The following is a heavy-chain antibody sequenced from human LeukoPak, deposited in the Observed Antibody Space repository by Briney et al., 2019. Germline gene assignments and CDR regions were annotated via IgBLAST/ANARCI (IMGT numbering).Heavy chain of an antibody. J-gene: IGHJ4*02. CDR1: GFTFSSYE. CDR3: ARTTVTRMLSSGPGGFDY. D-gene: IGHD4-17*01. CDR2: ISSSGSTI. V-gene: IGHV3-48*03. Sequence: PGGSLRLSCAASGFTFSSYEMNWVRQAPGKGLEWVSYISSSGSTIYYADSVKGRFTISRDNAKNSLYLQMNSLRAEDTAVYYCARTTVTRMLSSGPGGFDYWGQGTLVTVSS.